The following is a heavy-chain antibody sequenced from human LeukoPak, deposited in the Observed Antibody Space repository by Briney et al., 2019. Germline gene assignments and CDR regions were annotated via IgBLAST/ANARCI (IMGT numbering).Heavy chain of an antibody. V-gene: IGHV3-7*04. CDR3: AQDVVVVPLY. CDR1: GFTFSSYW. D-gene: IGHD3-22*01. Sequence: GGSLRLSCAASGFTFSSYWMSWARQAPGKGLEWVANIKKDGSEKNYVDSAKGRFTISRDNAKNSLYLQMNSLRAEDTAVYYCAQDVVVVPLYWGRGTLVTVSS. CDR2: IKKDGSEK. J-gene: IGHJ4*02.